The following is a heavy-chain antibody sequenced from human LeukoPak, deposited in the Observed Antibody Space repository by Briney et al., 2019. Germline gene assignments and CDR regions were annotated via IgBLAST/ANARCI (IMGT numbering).Heavy chain of an antibody. D-gene: IGHD3-22*01. CDR2: INHSGST. V-gene: IGHV4-34*01. Sequence: SETLSLTCAVYGGSFSGYYWSWIRQPPGKGLEWIWEINHSGSTNYNPSLKSRVTISVDTSKNQFSLKLSSVTAADTAVYYCARGRGSSGYSRLLRHFQHWGQGTLVTVSS. J-gene: IGHJ1*01. CDR1: GGSFSGYY. CDR3: ARGRGSSGYSRLLRHFQH.